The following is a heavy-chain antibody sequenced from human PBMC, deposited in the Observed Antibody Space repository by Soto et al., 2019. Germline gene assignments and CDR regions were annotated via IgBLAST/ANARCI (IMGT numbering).Heavy chain of an antibody. J-gene: IGHJ4*02. CDR3: AREEWFFDY. V-gene: IGHV3-7*04. Sequence: EVQLVESGGGLVQPGGSLRLSCAASGFTFSTYWMSWVRQAPGKGLEWVANIKENGSEKDYVDSVKGRFTISRDNAKNSLYLQLNSLGPEDTAVYYCAREEWFFDYWGQGTLVTVSS. D-gene: IGHD3-3*01. CDR2: IKENGSEK. CDR1: GFTFSTYW.